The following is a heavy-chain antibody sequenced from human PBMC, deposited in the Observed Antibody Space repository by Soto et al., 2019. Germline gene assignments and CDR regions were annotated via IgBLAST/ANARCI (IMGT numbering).Heavy chain of an antibody. D-gene: IGHD2-21*02. CDR2: ISYDGSNK. Sequence: GGSLRLSCAASGFTVSSNYMSWVRQAPGKGLEWVAVISYDGSNKYYADSVKGRFTISRDNSKNTLYLQMNSLRAEDTAVYYCARDSQYGDRLNYYGMDVWGQGTTVTVSS. CDR1: GFTVSSNY. CDR3: ARDSQYGDRLNYYGMDV. V-gene: IGHV3-30-3*01. J-gene: IGHJ6*02.